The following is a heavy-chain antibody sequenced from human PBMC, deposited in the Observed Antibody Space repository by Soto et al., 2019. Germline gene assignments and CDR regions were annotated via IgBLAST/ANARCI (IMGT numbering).Heavy chain of an antibody. J-gene: IGHJ6*02. D-gene: IGHD2-15*01. V-gene: IGHV3-21*01. CDR1: GFNFNSYT. CDR2: ISSSGYI. CDR3: ARDCSGGSCYPGMDV. Sequence: PGGSLRLSCAAYGFNFNSYTINWVRQAPGQRLEWLSSISSSGYIFSTDSVRGRFTISRDNAKNSVYLQINSLRAEDTAVYFCARDCSGGSCYPGMDVWGQGTTVTVSS.